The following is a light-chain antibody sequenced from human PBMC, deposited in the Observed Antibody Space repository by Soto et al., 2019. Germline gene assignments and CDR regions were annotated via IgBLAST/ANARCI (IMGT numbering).Light chain of an antibody. CDR3: QQSYSTLT. Sequence: DIQMTQSPSSLSASVGDRITITCRTSQTISDYLNWYQHKPGKAPKLLISAASSLQSGVQSSFSGSGSGTDSTLTISSLQPEDFATYYCQQSYSTLTCGPGTKVDIK. CDR1: QTISDY. V-gene: IGKV1-39*01. J-gene: IGKJ3*01. CDR2: AAS.